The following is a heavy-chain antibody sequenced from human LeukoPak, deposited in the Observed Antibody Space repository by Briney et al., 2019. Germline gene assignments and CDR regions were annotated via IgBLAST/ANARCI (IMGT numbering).Heavy chain of an antibody. Sequence: GESLKISCKGSGYSFTYYCIGWVRQIPGKGLEWMGIIYPGDSDTRYSPSFQGQVTISADKSISTAYLQWSSLKASDTAMYYCARGYGSGTYYLDYWGQGTLVTVSS. V-gene: IGHV5-51*01. CDR3: ARGYGSGTYYLDY. CDR2: IYPGDSDT. J-gene: IGHJ4*02. D-gene: IGHD3-10*01. CDR1: GYSFTYYC.